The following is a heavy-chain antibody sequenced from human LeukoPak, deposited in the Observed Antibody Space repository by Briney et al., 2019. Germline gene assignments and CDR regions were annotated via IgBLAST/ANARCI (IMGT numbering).Heavy chain of an antibody. CDR2: INTNTGNP. Sequence: ASVKVSCKASGYTFTSYAMNWVRQAPGQGLEWMGWINTNTGNPTYAQGFTGRFVFSLDTSVSTAYLQISSLKAEDTAVYYCARRRLLWFGELGPNFDYWGQGTLVTVSS. V-gene: IGHV7-4-1*02. J-gene: IGHJ4*02. CDR1: GYTFTSYA. D-gene: IGHD3-10*01. CDR3: ARRRLLWFGELGPNFDY.